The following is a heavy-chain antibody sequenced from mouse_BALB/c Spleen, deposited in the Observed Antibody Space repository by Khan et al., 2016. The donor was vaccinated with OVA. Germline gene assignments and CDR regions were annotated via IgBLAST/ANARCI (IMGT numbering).Heavy chain of an antibody. CDR3: ARQPYYHYYIMDY. CDR1: GFSLTDYC. Sequence: QVQLKESAPGLVAPSQSLSITCTISGFSLTDYCVLWVRQPPGKGLEWLVVIWSDGSTSYNSALKFRLSIIKDNSKSQIFLKMNSLQTDDTAMYYCARQPYYHYYIMDYWGQGTSVTVSS. CDR2: IWSDGST. V-gene: IGHV2-6-1*01. J-gene: IGHJ4*01. D-gene: IGHD2-10*01.